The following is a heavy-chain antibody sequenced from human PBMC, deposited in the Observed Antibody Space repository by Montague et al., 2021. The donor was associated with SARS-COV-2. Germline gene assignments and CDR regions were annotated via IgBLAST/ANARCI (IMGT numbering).Heavy chain of an antibody. J-gene: IGHJ6*02. CDR2: IYSSGST. Sequence: TLSLTCTVSGGFIRSGSYYWSWIQQPAGKGLEWIGRIYSSGSTNYNPSLKSRVTMSVDTSKNQFSLKVSSVTAADTAVYYCARDYGDYSYYYGLDVWGQGTTVTVSS. CDR3: ARDYGDYSYYYGLDV. V-gene: IGHV4-61*02. D-gene: IGHD4-17*01. CDR1: GGFIRSGSYY.